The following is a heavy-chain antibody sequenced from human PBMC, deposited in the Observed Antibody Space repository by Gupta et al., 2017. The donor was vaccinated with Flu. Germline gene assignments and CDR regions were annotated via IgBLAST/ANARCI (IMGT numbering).Heavy chain of an antibody. CDR3: ARGGDPGIAVV. Sequence: EVQLLESGGGLVQPGGSLRLSCAASGFTFSSYWMSWVRQAPGKGLEGVANVKQDGSETYYVDSVKGRFTISRDNAKNSLYLQMISLRAEDTAVYYCARGGDPGIAVVWGQGTLVTVSS. D-gene: IGHD6-19*01. CDR1: GFTFSSYW. J-gene: IGHJ4*02. CDR2: VKQDGSET. V-gene: IGHV3-7*01.